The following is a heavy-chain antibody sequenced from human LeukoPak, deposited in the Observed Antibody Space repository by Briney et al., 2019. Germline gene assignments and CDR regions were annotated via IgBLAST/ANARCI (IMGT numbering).Heavy chain of an antibody. CDR1: GGTFSSYA. CDR3: ARVRGYCSSTSCYPSYFQH. Sequence: ASVKVSCKASGGTFSSYAISWVRQAPGQGLEWVGGIIPIFGTANYAQKFQGRVTITTDESTSTAYMELSSLRSEDTAAYYCARVRGYCSSTSCYPSYFQHWGQGTLVTVSS. D-gene: IGHD2-2*01. J-gene: IGHJ1*01. V-gene: IGHV1-69*05. CDR2: IIPIFGTA.